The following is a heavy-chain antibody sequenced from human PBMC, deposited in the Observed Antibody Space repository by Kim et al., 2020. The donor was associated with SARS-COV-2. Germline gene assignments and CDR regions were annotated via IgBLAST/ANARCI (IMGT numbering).Heavy chain of an antibody. D-gene: IGHD5-18*01. CDR2: ISWNSGSI. J-gene: IGHJ3*02. CDR3: AKGLIQLWPRWAFDI. Sequence: GGSLRLSCAASGFTFDDYAMHWVRQAPGKGLEWVSGISWNSGSIGYADSVKGRFTISRDNAKNSLYLQMNSLRAEDTALYYCAKGLIQLWPRWAFDIWGQGTMVTVSS. CDR1: GFTFDDYA. V-gene: IGHV3-9*01.